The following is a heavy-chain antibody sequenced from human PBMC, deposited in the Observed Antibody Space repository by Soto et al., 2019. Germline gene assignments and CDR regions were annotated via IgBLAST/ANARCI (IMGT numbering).Heavy chain of an antibody. CDR3: ARRRVAVVWSCFDY. J-gene: IGHJ4*02. V-gene: IGHV4-39*01. CDR2: IYYSGST. D-gene: IGHD6-19*01. Sequence: QLQLQESGPGLVKPSETLSLTCTVSGGSITTSRYYWDWIRQPPGRGLEWIGRIYYSGSTFYNPSLISRGSISVDTSKICFSLKWTSETASDTAVYYSARRRVAVVWSCFDYWGEGNLVTVSS. CDR1: GGSITTSRYY.